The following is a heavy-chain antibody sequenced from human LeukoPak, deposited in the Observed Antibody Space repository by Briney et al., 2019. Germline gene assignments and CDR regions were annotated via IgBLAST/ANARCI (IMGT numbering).Heavy chain of an antibody. CDR1: GGSISSYY. D-gene: IGHD1-1*01. Sequence: SETLSLTCTVSGGSISSYYWSWIRQPPGKGLEWIGYIYYSGSTNYNPSLKSRVTISVDTSKNQFSLKLSSVTAADTAVYYCARAPNWHDRYFEYWGQGTLVTVSS. CDR3: ARAPNWHDRYFEY. V-gene: IGHV4-59*01. J-gene: IGHJ4*02. CDR2: IYYSGST.